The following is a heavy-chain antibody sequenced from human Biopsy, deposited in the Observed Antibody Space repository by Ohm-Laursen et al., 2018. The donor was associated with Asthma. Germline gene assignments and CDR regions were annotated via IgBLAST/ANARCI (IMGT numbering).Heavy chain of an antibody. CDR2: ISKDASTQ. J-gene: IGHJ3*02. CDR3: ARDRAVTGLNDAFDT. V-gene: IGHV3-30*12. Sequence: SLRLSCAASGFSFSNFAIHWVRQAPGKGLEWVGVISKDASTQDYADSVKGRFTISRDNAKNSLYLQMNSLRAEDTALYHCARDRAVTGLNDAFDTWGQGTMVTVSS. CDR1: GFSFSNFA. D-gene: IGHD4-17*01.